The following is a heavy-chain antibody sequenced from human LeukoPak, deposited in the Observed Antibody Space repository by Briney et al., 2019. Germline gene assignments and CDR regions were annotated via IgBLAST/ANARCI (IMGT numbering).Heavy chain of an antibody. CDR1: GYTFTSYG. D-gene: IGHD1-26*01. Sequence: EASVKVSCKASGYTFTSYGISWVRQAPGQGLEWMGWISAYNGNTNYAQKLQGRVTMTRDMSTSTVYMKLSSLRSEDTAVYYCARGGVGATTYVWFDPWGQGTLVTVSS. J-gene: IGHJ5*02. CDR2: ISAYNGNT. CDR3: ARGGVGATTYVWFDP. V-gene: IGHV1-18*01.